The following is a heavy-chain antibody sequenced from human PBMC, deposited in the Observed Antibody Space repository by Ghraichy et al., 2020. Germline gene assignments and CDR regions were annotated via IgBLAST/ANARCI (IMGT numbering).Heavy chain of an antibody. CDR2: VYTSGST. CDR3: ARDQKSSSFSTHYYFYYGMDD. V-gene: IGHV4-4*07. J-gene: IGHJ6*02. Sequence: SETLSLTCTVSGGSISSCYWCWIRQPAGKGLEWIGLVYTSGSTNYNPSLKSRVTMSVDTSKNQFTLKLSSVTAAATAVYYCARDQKSSSFSTHYYFYYGMDDWGQGTTVTVSS. CDR1: GGSISSCY. D-gene: IGHD6-13*01.